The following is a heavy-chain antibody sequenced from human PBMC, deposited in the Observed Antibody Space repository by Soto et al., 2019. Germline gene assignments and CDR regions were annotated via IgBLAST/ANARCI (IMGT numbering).Heavy chain of an antibody. CDR1: GGSFSGYY. J-gene: IGHJ6*02. CDR2: IGHSGSA. CDR3: ARGGNCMVSSCALGSHYCMDV. D-gene: IGHD3-10*01. V-gene: IGHV4-34*01. Sequence: SETLSLTCAVYGGSFSGYYWTWIRQRPGKGLEWVGEIGHSGSATYSPSLKSRVTISVDKSNNRFSLRLSAVTAADAAVYDFARGGNCMVSSCALGSHYCMDVWGQGTTVTVSS.